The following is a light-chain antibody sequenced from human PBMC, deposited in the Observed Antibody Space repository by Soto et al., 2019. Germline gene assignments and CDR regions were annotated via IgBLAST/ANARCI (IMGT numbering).Light chain of an antibody. J-gene: IGKJ5*01. Sequence: DIVMTQSPDSLAVSLGDRATINCKSSQIVLYSSNNKNYLAWYQQKPGQPPKLLIYWASTRESGVPDRFSGSGSGTDFTLTISSLQAEDVAVYYCQQYYSTPITFGQGTRLEI. CDR3: QQYYSTPIT. CDR2: WAS. V-gene: IGKV4-1*01. CDR1: QIVLYSSNNKNY.